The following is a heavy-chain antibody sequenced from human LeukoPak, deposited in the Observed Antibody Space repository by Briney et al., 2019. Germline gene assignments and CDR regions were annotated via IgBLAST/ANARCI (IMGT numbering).Heavy chain of an antibody. CDR1: GFTFGDYA. D-gene: IGHD1-26*01. J-gene: IGHJ4*02. V-gene: IGHV3-49*04. CDR2: IRNKAYGETA. Sequence: GRSLRLSCTASGFTFGDYAMTWVRQAPGKGLEWVGFIRNKAYGETAEYAASVKGRFAISRDDSNSIAYLQTNSLKTEDTAVYYCTRASVVGVTGLPDYWGQGTLVTVSS. CDR3: TRASVVGVTGLPDY.